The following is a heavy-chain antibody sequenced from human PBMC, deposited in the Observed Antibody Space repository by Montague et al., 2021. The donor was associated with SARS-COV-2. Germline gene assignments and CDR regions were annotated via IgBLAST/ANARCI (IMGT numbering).Heavy chain of an antibody. CDR1: GGSISSSSYY. CDR3: TRATLGITMIVVVMTAIDYYFDY. CDR2: IYYSGST. Sequence: SETLSLTCTVSGGSISSSSYYWGWIRQPPGMGLEWIVSIYYSGSTYYNPSLKSRVTISVDTSQNQFSLTLSSVAAAETAVYYCTRATLGITMIVVVMTAIDYYFDYWGQGNLVTVSS. V-gene: IGHV4-39*07. J-gene: IGHJ4*02. D-gene: IGHD3-22*01.